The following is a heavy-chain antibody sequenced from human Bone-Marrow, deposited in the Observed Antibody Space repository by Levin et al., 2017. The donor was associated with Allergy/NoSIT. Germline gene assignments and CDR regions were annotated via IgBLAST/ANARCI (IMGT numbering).Heavy chain of an antibody. V-gene: IGHV3-30-3*01. J-gene: IGHJ5*02. CDR2: ISYDGSNK. Sequence: GGSLRLSCAASGFTFSSYAMHWVRQAPGKGLEWVAVISYDGSNKYYADSVKGRFTISRDNSKNTLYLQMNSLRAEDTAVYYCARDRLPRIVVVPAAIQWWFDPWGQGTLVTVSS. CDR1: GFTFSSYA. CDR3: ARDRLPRIVVVPAAIQWWFDP. D-gene: IGHD2-2*02.